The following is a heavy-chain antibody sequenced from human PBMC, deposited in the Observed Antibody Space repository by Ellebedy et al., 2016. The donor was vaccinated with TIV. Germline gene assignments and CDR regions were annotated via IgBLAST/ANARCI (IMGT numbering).Heavy chain of an antibody. CDR3: ARGGSSWYIDFDY. D-gene: IGHD6-13*01. CDR2: IIPIFGTA. Sequence: ASVKVSCKASGYTFTGYYMHWVRQAPGQGLEWMGGIIPIFGTANYAQKFQGRVTITADDSTSTAYMERSRLRSDDTAVYYCARGGSSWYIDFDYWGQGTLVTVSS. CDR1: GYTFTGYY. V-gene: IGHV1-69*13. J-gene: IGHJ4*02.